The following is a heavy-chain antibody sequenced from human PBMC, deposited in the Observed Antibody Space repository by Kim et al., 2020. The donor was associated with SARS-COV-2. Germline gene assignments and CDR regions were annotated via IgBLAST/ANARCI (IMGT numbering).Heavy chain of an antibody. CDR3: ARDRILRLYGMDV. CDR1: GFTFSSYS. J-gene: IGHJ6*02. CDR2: ISSSSSYI. D-gene: IGHD1-20*01. Sequence: GGSLRLSCAASGFTFSSYSMNWVRQAPGKGLEWVSSISSSSSYIYYADSVKGRFTISRDNAKNSLYLQMNSLRAEDTAVYYCARDRILRLYGMDVWGQGTTVTVSS. V-gene: IGHV3-21*01.